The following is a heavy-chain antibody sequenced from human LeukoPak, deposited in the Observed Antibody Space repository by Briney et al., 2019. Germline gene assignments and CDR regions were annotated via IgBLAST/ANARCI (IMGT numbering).Heavy chain of an antibody. Sequence: PGGSLRLSCAASGFTFSSYSMNWVRQAPGKGLEWVSSISSSSSYIYYADSVKGRFTISRDNAKNSLYLQMNSLRAEDTAVYYCAREGDSGSYFDYWGQGTLVTVSS. D-gene: IGHD1-26*01. CDR1: GFTFSSYS. V-gene: IGHV3-21*01. J-gene: IGHJ4*02. CDR2: ISSSSSYI. CDR3: AREGDSGSYFDY.